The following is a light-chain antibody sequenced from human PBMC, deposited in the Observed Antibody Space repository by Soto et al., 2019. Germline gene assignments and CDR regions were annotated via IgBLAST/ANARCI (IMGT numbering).Light chain of an antibody. CDR3: QQRSNWPT. CDR1: QSVSSY. V-gene: IGKV3-11*01. CDR2: DAS. Sequence: EIVLTQSPATLSLSPGERATLSCRASQSVSSYLAWYQQKPGQAPRLLIYDASNRATGISARFSGSGSGTDFTPTISSLEPEDFAVYYCQQRSNWPTFGQGTKVEIK. J-gene: IGKJ1*01.